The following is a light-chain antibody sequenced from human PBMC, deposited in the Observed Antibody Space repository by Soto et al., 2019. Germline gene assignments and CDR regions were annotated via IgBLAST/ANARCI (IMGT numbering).Light chain of an antibody. CDR3: QQYNNWPPWT. J-gene: IGKJ1*01. CDR1: HSVSSN. Sequence: EIEMTQSPATLSVSPGERATLSCRASHSVSSNLAWYQQKPGQAPRLLIYGASTRATGIPARFSGSGSGTEFTLTINSLQSEDFAVYFCQQYNNWPPWTFGQGTKVEV. V-gene: IGKV3-15*01. CDR2: GAS.